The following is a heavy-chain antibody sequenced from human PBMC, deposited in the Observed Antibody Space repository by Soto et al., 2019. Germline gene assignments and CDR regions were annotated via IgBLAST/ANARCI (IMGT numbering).Heavy chain of an antibody. CDR1: GGSISIGGYY. CDR2: IYRSGNA. D-gene: IGHD3-3*01. CDR3: ARKNYFSSGSFYYSGLDV. V-gene: IGHV4-31*03. J-gene: IGHJ6*02. Sequence: QMQLQESGAGLVKPSQTLSLICTVSGGSISIGGYYWSWIRHHPGKGLEWYGYIYRSGNAYYNPSLRSRVAISVDTSKNQFSLKVSSVTVADTAVYYCARKNYFSSGSFYYSGLDVWGQGTSVTVSS.